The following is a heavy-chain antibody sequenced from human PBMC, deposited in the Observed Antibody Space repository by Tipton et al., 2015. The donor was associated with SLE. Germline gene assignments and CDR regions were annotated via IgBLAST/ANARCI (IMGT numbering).Heavy chain of an antibody. Sequence: QLVQSGAEVKKSGASVKVSCKASGYTFSNYYMHWVRQAPGQGLEWMGIINPSGGNTDYAQKFQGRVTMTRDTSTSTVYMELSSLRSEDTAVYYCARYKGLPSYYFDYWGQGTLVTVSS. J-gene: IGHJ4*02. CDR2: INPSGGNT. CDR1: GYTFSNYY. CDR3: ARYKGLPSYYFDY. V-gene: IGHV1-46*01. D-gene: IGHD1-14*01.